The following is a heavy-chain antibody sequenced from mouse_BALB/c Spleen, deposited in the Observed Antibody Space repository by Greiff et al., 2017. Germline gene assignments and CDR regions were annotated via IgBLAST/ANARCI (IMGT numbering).Heavy chain of an antibody. D-gene: IGHD2-4*01. CDR3: ARKDDYDSFYAMDY. Sequence: QVQLKESGPGLVQPSQSLSITCTVSGFSLTSYGVHWVRQSPGKGLEWLGVIWSGGSTDYNAAFISRLSISKDNSKSQVFFKMNSLQANDTAIYYCARKDDYDSFYAMDYWGQGTSVTVSS. J-gene: IGHJ4*01. CDR1: GFSLTSYG. CDR2: IWSGGST. V-gene: IGHV2-2*02.